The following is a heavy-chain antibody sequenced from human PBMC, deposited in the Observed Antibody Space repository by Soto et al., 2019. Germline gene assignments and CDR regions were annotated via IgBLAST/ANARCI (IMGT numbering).Heavy chain of an antibody. J-gene: IGHJ4*02. Sequence: GGSLRLSCAASGFTFSSYAMSWVRQAPGKGLEWVSAISGSGGSTYYADSVKGRFTISRDNSKNTLYLQMNSLRAEDTAVYYCAKDYYDSSGYYRRTNWASDYWGQGTLVTVSS. CDR1: GFTFSSYA. D-gene: IGHD3-22*01. V-gene: IGHV3-23*01. CDR3: AKDYYDSSGYYRRTNWASDY. CDR2: ISGSGGST.